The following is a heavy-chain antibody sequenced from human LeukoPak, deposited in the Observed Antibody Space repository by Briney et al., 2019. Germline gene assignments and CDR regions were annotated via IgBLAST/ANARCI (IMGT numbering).Heavy chain of an antibody. CDR3: AKVLRAHYYDSSGGSY. CDR1: GFTFSSYA. V-gene: IGHV3-23*01. D-gene: IGHD3-22*01. J-gene: IGHJ4*02. Sequence: GSLRLSCAASGFTFSSYAMSWVRQAPGKGLEWVSAISGSGGSTYYADSVKGRFTISRDNSKNTLYLQMNSLRAEDTAVYYCAKVLRAHYYDSSGGSYWGQGTLVTVSS. CDR2: ISGSGGST.